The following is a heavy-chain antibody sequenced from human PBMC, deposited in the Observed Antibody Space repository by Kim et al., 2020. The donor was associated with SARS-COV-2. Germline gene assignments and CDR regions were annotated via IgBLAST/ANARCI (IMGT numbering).Heavy chain of an antibody. CDR3: ARGDYYGSGSNYGMDV. CDR2: ISGSSIYI. D-gene: IGHD3-10*01. CDR1: GFTFSGYS. J-gene: IGHJ6*01. V-gene: IGHV3-21*01. Sequence: GGSLRHSCVASGFTFSGYSMNWVRQAPGKGLEWVSSISGSSIYIYYADSLKGRFTMSRDNAKNSLYLQMNSLRAEDTAVYYCARGDYYGSGSNYGMDVWG.